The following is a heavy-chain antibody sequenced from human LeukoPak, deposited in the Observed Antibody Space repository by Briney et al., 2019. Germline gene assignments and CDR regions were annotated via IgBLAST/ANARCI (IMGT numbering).Heavy chain of an antibody. D-gene: IGHD6-19*01. CDR2: INGSGDNT. V-gene: IGHV3-23*01. CDR1: GFSFSRYA. CDR3: AKRSGYTTGWFFDF. Sequence: GGSLRLSCAASGFSFSRYAMSWVRQAPGKGLEWVSSINGSGDNTYYAQSVKGPFTISRDNSKNTLFLQMDSLRAEDTAVFYCAKRSGYTTGWFFDFWGQGTLVTVSS. J-gene: IGHJ4*02.